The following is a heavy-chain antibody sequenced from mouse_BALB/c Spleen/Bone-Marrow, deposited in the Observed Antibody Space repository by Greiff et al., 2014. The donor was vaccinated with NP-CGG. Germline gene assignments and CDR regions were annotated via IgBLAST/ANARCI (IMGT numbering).Heavy chain of an antibody. CDR1: GFNIKDTY. Sequence: VQLQQSGAELVKPGASVKLSCTASGFNIKDTYMHWVKQRPEQGLEWIGRIDPANGNTKYDPKFQGKATITADTSSNTAYPQLSSLTSEDTAVYYCARYLYGYTATSDYWGQGTTLTVSS. CDR2: IDPANGNT. V-gene: IGHV14-3*02. J-gene: IGHJ2*01. CDR3: ARYLYGYTATSDY. D-gene: IGHD1-2*01.